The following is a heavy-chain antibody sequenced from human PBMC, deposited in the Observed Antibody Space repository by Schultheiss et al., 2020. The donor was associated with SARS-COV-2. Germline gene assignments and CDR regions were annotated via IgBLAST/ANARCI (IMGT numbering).Heavy chain of an antibody. Sequence: ASVKVSCKASGGTFSSYAISWVRQAPGQGLEWMGWMNPNSGNTGYAQKFQGRVTMTRNTSISTAYMELSSLRSEDTAVYYCARGAVVPAAVMGLDPWGQGTLVTVSS. CDR3: ARGAVVPAAVMGLDP. CDR1: GGTFSSYA. D-gene: IGHD2-2*01. CDR2: MNPNSGNT. V-gene: IGHV1-8*02. J-gene: IGHJ5*02.